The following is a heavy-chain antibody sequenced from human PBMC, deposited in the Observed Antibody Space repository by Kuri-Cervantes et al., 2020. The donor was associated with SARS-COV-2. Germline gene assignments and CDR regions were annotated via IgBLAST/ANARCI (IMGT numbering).Heavy chain of an antibody. D-gene: IGHD2-15*01. V-gene: IGHV3-23*01. J-gene: IGHJ4*02. CDR3: VVGFFSSRKWDY. CDR2: ISGSGGST. CDR1: GFTFGDYA. Sequence: GESLKISCTASGFTFGDYAMSWVRQAPGKGLEWVSAISGSGGSTYYADSVKGRFTISRDNSKNTLYLQMNSLTSEDTAVYYCVVGFFSSRKWDYWGQGTLVTVSS.